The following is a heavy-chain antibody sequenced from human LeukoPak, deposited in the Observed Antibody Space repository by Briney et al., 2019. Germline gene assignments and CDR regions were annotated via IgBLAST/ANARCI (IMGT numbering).Heavy chain of an antibody. V-gene: IGHV4-59*02. CDR3: ARWNDGNHHFDC. CDR1: GDSVSDYY. D-gene: IGHD1-14*01. Sequence: SETLSLTCTVSGDSVSDYYWNWIRQPPGKGPEWIGYIHHSGSTSNNPSLRSRVTMSVDTSKNHFSLDLISVTSADTAVYYCARWNDGNHHFDCWGQGTLVTVSA. CDR2: IHHSGST. J-gene: IGHJ4*02.